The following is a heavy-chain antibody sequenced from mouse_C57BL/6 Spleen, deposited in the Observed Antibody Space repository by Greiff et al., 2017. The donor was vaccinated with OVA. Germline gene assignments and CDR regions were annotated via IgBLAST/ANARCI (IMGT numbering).Heavy chain of an antibody. CDR2: IDPENGDT. CDR3: TTFAWGY. J-gene: IGHJ2*01. V-gene: IGHV14-4*01. D-gene: IGHD4-1*01. CDR1: GFNIKDDC. Sequence: EVQLQQSGAELVRPGASVKLSCTASGFNIKDDCMHWVKQRPEQGLEWIGWIDPENGDTEYASKFQGKATITADTSSNTAYLQLSSLTSEDTAVYYCTTFAWGYWGQGTTLTVSS.